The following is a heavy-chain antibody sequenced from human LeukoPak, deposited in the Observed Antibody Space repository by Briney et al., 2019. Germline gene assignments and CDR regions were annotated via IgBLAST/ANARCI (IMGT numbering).Heavy chain of an antibody. V-gene: IGHV1-69*04. CDR1: GGTFSSYA. CDR3: ATRPADIVVVPAALHWYFDL. J-gene: IGHJ2*01. CDR2: IIPILGIA. Sequence: GASVKVSCKASGGTFSSYAISWVRQAPGQGLEWMGRIIPILGIANYVQKFQGRVTITADKSTSTAYMELSSLGSEDTAVYYCATRPADIVVVPAALHWYFDLWGRGTLVTVSS. D-gene: IGHD2-2*01.